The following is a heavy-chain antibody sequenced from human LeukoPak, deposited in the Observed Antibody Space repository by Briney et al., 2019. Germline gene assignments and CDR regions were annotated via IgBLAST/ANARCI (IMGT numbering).Heavy chain of an antibody. D-gene: IGHD3-22*01. Sequence: SETLSLTCTVSGGSISSSSYYWGWIRQPPGKGLEWIGSIYYSGSTYYNPSLKSRVTISVDTSKNQFSLKLSSVTAADTAVYYCATTYYYDSSGYPNWGQGTLVIVSS. CDR3: ATTYYYDSSGYPN. V-gene: IGHV4-39*01. CDR2: IYYSGST. J-gene: IGHJ4*02. CDR1: GGSISSSSYY.